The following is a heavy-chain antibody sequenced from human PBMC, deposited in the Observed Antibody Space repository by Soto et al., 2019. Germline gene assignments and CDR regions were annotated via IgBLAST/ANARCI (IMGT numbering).Heavy chain of an antibody. J-gene: IGHJ6*02. CDR1: GVSFNNNG. D-gene: IGHD3-10*01. V-gene: IGHV1-69*01. CDR2: VSPPFRTS. Sequence: QVQLVQSGAEVKKPGSSVKVSCKTSGVSFNNNGIGWVRQAPGHGLEWMGGVSPPFRTSNYARKFQGRISSTAHASPGTVKTERRSLTPEDTAPYYCARVLYYGSGRYAPYGMDVWGQGTRVTVSS. CDR3: ARVLYYGSGRYAPYGMDV.